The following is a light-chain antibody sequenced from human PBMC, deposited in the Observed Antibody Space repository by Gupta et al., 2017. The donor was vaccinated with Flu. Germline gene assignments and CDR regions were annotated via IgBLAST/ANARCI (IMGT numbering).Light chain of an antibody. J-gene: IGKJ1*01. CDR2: GAS. V-gene: IGKV1-39*01. CDR3: QQMVSTPRT. CDR1: QKINGF. Sequence: EIQMTQSPSSLSASVGERVTITCRSRQKINGFLNWYHQKPGTPPKLLMKGASTLETGVPSSFSGSGSGTDFTLVITGLQPEEFANYYCQQMVSTPRTFGQGTKVDIK.